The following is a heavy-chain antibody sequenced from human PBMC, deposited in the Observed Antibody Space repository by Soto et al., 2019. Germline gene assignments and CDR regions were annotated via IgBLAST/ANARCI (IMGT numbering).Heavy chain of an antibody. CDR1: GGSFSGYY. D-gene: IGHD5-18*01. V-gene: IGHV4-34*01. CDR3: ARGDSYGFYYYYGMDV. Sequence: SETLSLTCAVYGGSFSGYYWSWIRQPPGKGLEWIGEINHSGSTNYNPPLKRRATISVHTSKNQFALKLSSMTAADTAVYYCARGDSYGFYYYYGMDVWGQGTTVTVSS. J-gene: IGHJ6*02. CDR2: INHSGST.